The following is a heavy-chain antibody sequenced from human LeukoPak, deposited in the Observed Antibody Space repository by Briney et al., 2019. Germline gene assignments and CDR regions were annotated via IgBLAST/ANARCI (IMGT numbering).Heavy chain of an antibody. J-gene: IGHJ1*01. Sequence: GGSLRLSCAASGFTFRNYGMQWVRQSPGKGLEWLAVVSHDGRIKIYADSVKGRFTISRDSSKNTVELEMFSLRTEDTAVYYCAKEPNSFTSGWYFQDWGQGALVIVSS. CDR3: AKEPNSFTSGWYFQD. D-gene: IGHD2-2*01. CDR2: VSHDGRIK. V-gene: IGHV3-30*18. CDR1: GFTFRNYG.